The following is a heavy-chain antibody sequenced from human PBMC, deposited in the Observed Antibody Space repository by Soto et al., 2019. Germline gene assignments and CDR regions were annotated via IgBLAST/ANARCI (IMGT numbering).Heavy chain of an antibody. D-gene: IGHD2-2*01. CDR3: ARSDCTSTSCYVVWFNP. J-gene: IGHJ5*02. CDR1: GFSFSNYG. V-gene: IGHV3-21*01. Sequence: EVQLVESGGGLVKPGGSLRLSCPASGFSFSNYGMNWVRQAPGKGLEWVSSISSSSSYISYADSVKGRFTISRDNAKNSVYLQMNSLRAEDTAVYYCARSDCTSTSCYVVWFNPWGQGTLVTVSS. CDR2: ISSSSSYI.